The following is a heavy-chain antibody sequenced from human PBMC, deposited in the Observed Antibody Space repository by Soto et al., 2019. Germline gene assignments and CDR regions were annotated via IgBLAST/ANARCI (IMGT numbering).Heavy chain of an antibody. CDR2: IYYSGST. CDR1: GGSISSYY. D-gene: IGHD3-3*01. Sequence: PSETLSLTCTVSGGSISSYYWSWIRQPPGKGLEWIGYIYYSGSTNYNPSLKSRVTISVDTSKNQFSLKLSSVTAADTAVYYCARGGLGVAGDFDYWGQGTLVTVSS. CDR3: ARGGLGVAGDFDY. V-gene: IGHV4-59*01. J-gene: IGHJ4*02.